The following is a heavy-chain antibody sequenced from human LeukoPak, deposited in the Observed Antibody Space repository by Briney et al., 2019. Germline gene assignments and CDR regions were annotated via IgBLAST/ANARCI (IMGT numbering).Heavy chain of an antibody. D-gene: IGHD2-21*02. CDR1: GLTISGHW. CDR3: AREWYEYGGDSGGY. CDR2: IKEDGSEA. J-gene: IGHJ4*02. V-gene: IGHV3-7*01. Sequence: GESLRLSCAASGLTISGHWMAWVRQAPGKGLEWVAGIKEDGSEAHYVDSVKGRFTISRDNAKNSLYLQMASLRAEDAATYYCAREWYEYGGDSGGYWGQGTLVTVSS.